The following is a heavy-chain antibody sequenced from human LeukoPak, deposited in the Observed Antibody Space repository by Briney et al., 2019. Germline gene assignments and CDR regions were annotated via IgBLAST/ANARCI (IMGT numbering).Heavy chain of an antibody. V-gene: IGHV3-64*01. CDR1: GFTFSSYA. Sequence: GGSLRLSCAASGFTFSSYAMHWVRQAPGKGLEYVSAISSNGGSTYYANSVKGRFTISRDNSKNTLYLQMGSLRAEDMAVYYCARGLNEWELLYYYYGMDVWGQGTTVTVS. D-gene: IGHD1-26*01. CDR3: ARGLNEWELLYYYYGMDV. J-gene: IGHJ6*02. CDR2: ISSNGGST.